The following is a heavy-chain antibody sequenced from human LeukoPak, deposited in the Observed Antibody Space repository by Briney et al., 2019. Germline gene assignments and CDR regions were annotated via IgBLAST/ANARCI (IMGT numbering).Heavy chain of an antibody. D-gene: IGHD3-9*01. CDR1: GGSISSSSYY. CDR3: ARVCDIVTGYYYRIDAFDI. Sequence: SETLSLTCTVSGGSISSSSYYWGWIRQPPGKGLEWIGEINHSGSTNYNPSLKSRVTISVDTSKNQFSLKLSSVTAADTAVYYCARVCDIVTGYYYRIDAFDIWGQGTMVTVTS. CDR2: INHSGST. V-gene: IGHV4-39*07. J-gene: IGHJ3*02.